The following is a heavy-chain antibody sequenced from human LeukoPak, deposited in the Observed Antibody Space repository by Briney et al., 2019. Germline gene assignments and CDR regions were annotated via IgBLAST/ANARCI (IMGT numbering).Heavy chain of an antibody. V-gene: IGHV3-21*01. CDR3: AREGRVTADTAMAFDY. CDR1: GFTFSSYS. D-gene: IGHD5-18*01. Sequence: GGSLRLSCAASGFTFSSYSMNWVRQAPGKGLEWVSSISSSSSYIYYADSVKGRFTISRDNAKNSLYLQMNSLRAEDTAVYYCAREGRVTADTAMAFDYWGQGTLVTVSS. J-gene: IGHJ4*02. CDR2: ISSSSSYI.